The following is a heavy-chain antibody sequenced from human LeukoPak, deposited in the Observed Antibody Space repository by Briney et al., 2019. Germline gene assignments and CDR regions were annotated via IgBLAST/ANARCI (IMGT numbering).Heavy chain of an antibody. Sequence: PGGSLRLSCAASGFTFSSYEMNWVRQAPGKGLEWVLYISSSGSTIYYADSVKGRFTISRDNAKNSLYLQMNSLRAEDTAVYYCATYYGSGIFDYWGQGTLVTVSS. CDR3: ATYYGSGIFDY. CDR1: GFTFSSYE. D-gene: IGHD3-10*01. V-gene: IGHV3-48*03. CDR2: ISSSGSTI. J-gene: IGHJ4*02.